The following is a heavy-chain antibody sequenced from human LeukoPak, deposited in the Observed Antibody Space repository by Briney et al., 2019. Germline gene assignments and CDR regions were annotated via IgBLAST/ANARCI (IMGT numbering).Heavy chain of an antibody. CDR1: GFTFSSYG. Sequence: GGSLRLSCAASGFTFSSYGIHWVRLAPGKGLEWVAVTSDDGTRKYYADSVQGRFTISRDNSKNTLYLQMNSLRAEDMAVYYCAREFSGYAFDIWGQGTMVTVSS. D-gene: IGHD5-12*01. J-gene: IGHJ3*02. V-gene: IGHV3-30*03. CDR3: AREFSGYAFDI. CDR2: TSDDGTRK.